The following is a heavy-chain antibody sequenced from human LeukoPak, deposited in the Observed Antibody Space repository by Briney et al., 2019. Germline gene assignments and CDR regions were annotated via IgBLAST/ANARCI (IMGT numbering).Heavy chain of an antibody. V-gene: IGHV1-69*05. J-gene: IGHJ5*02. CDR3: ATGADSSSFFNWLDP. CDR1: GGTFSSYA. D-gene: IGHD6-6*01. Sequence: GASVKVSCKASGGTFSSYAISWVRQAPGQGLEWMGGIIPIFGTANYAQKFQGRVTITTDESTSTAYMELSSLRSEDTAVYYCATGADSSSFFNWLDPWGQGTLVTVSS. CDR2: IIPIFGTA.